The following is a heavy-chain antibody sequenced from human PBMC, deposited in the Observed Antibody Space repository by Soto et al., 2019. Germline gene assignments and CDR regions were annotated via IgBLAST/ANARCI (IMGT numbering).Heavy chain of an antibody. CDR3: AKGREVTLVRISLGQ. CDR1: GFTFRTHT. D-gene: IGHD1-26*01. J-gene: IGHJ4*02. V-gene: IGHV3-23*01. CDR2: VGGSGDGT. Sequence: RLSCAASGFTFRTHTMPRVRQTQGKGLEWVSSVGGSGDGTYYADSVKGRFTISRDNSKNTLYLQMNSLRAEDTAIYYCAKGREVTLVRISLGQWGQGTLVTVSS.